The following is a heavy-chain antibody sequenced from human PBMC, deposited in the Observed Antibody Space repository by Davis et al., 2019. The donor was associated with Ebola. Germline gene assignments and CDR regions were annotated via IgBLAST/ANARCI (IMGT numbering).Heavy chain of an antibody. Sequence: PGGSLRLSCSGSGFTSSSYWMMWVRLAPGKGFDWVANINEDGSSRYYVDSVKGRFTISRDNAKNSLYLQMSSLRAEDTAVYYCARILGADSDYYDTSATLGGHWFDPWGQGTLVTVSS. D-gene: IGHD3-22*01. J-gene: IGHJ5*02. CDR2: INEDGSSR. CDR3: ARILGADSDYYDTSATLGGHWFDP. CDR1: GFTSSSYW. V-gene: IGHV3-7*03.